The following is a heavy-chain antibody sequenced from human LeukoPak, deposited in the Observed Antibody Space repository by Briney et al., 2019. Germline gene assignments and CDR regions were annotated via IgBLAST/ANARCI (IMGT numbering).Heavy chain of an antibody. Sequence: PGGSLRLSCAASGFTFDDYAMHWVRQAPGKGLEWVSGISWNSGSIGYADSVKGRFTISRDNAKNSLYLQMNSLRAEDTAVYYCARDAEPTVTTGDAFDIWGQGTMVTVSS. CDR2: ISWNSGSI. CDR1: GFTFDDYA. D-gene: IGHD4-17*01. V-gene: IGHV3-9*01. CDR3: ARDAEPTVTTGDAFDI. J-gene: IGHJ3*02.